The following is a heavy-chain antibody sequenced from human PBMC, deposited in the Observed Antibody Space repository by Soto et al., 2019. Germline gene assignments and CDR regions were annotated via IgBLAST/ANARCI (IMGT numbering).Heavy chain of an antibody. D-gene: IGHD3-10*01. CDR3: AGDLWFAEDNELQYYGMDV. CDR1: GGSFSGYY. Sequence: QVQLQQWGAGLLKPSETLSLTCAVYGGSFSGYYWSWIRQPPGKGLEWIGEINHSGSTNYNPSLKSRVTISVDTSKNQFSLKLSSVTAADTAVYYCAGDLWFAEDNELQYYGMDVWGQGTTVTVSS. CDR2: INHSGST. V-gene: IGHV4-34*01. J-gene: IGHJ6*02.